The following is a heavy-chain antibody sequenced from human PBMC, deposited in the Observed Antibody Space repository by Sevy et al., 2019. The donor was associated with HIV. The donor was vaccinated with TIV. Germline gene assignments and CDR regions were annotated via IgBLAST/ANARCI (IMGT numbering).Heavy chain of an antibody. Sequence: SETLSLTCTVSGGSISSGDYYWSWIRQPPGKGLEWIGYIYYSGSTYYNPSLKSRVTISVDTSKNQFSLKLSSVTAADTAVYYCARDRGIVVVPAANGKAPCYYYGMDVWGQGTTVTVSS. CDR2: IYYSGST. J-gene: IGHJ6*02. V-gene: IGHV4-30-4*01. D-gene: IGHD2-2*01. CDR1: GGSISSGDYY. CDR3: ARDRGIVVVPAANGKAPCYYYGMDV.